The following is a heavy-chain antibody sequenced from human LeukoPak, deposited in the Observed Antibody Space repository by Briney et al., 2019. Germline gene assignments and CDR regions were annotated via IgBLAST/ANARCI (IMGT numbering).Heavy chain of an antibody. CDR1: GYSISGGYY. D-gene: IGHD2-21*02. J-gene: IGHJ4*02. Sequence: SETLSLTCAVSGYSISGGYYWGWIRQPPGKGLEWIGSFYHSGSTYYNPSLKSRVTISVDTSKNQFSLQLSSVTAADTAVYYCARGPPIVVVTAQLDYWGQGTLVTVSS. CDR2: FYHSGST. V-gene: IGHV4-38-2*01. CDR3: ARGPPIVVVTAQLDY.